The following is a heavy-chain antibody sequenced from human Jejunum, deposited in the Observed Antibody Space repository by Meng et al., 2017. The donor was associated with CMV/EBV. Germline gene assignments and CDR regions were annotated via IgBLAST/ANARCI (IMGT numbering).Heavy chain of an antibody. CDR2: IAPSGTT. CDR3: ARDIAIDWFYS. D-gene: IGHD6-13*01. J-gene: IGHJ5*01. V-gene: IGHV4-39*07. Sequence: QMQLQESGPGLVKPPETLSLTCTVSDDSIDRNTYYWGWIRQPPGKGLEWIATIAPSGTTYYNPSLRCRVTTSLDTPRKQFSLRLSSVTAADTAVYYCARDIAIDWFYSWDKGILVTVSS. CDR1: DDSIDRNTYY.